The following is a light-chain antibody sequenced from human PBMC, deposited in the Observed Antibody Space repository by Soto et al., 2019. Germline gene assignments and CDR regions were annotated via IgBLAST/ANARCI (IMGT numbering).Light chain of an antibody. CDR1: QSVSSSY. V-gene: IGKV3-20*01. CDR2: GAS. J-gene: IGKJ3*01. CDR3: QQYGSSPPDFT. Sequence: VFTHSPGTLSLSPGERATLSSRASQSVSSSYLAWYQQKPGQAPRLLIFGASYRATGIPDRFSGSGSGTDFTLTISRLEPEDFAVYYCQQYGSSPPDFTFGPGTKVDIK.